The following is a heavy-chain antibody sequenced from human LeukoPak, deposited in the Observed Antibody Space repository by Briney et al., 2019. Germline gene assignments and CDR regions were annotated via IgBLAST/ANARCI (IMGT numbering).Heavy chain of an antibody. V-gene: IGHV4-30-2*01. Sequence: SETLSLTCAVSGGSISSGGYSWSWIRQPPGKGLEWIGYIYHSGSTYYNPSPKSRVTISVDRSKNQFSLKLSSVTAADTAVYYCARGGRYCSGGSCYATHAFDIWGQGTMVTVSS. CDR2: IYHSGST. CDR3: ARGGRYCSGGSCYATHAFDI. CDR1: GGSISSGGYS. J-gene: IGHJ3*02. D-gene: IGHD2-15*01.